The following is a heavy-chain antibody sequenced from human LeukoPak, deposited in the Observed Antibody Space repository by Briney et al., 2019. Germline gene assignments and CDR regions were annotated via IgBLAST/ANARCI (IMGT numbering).Heavy chain of an antibody. Sequence: GGSLRLSCEVSGFTFNNNDMHWVRQTTGKGLEWVSAIGSAGYTYYADSVRGRFTITRDNAKQSLYLQMNSLRVEDTAVYHCVRQPDSARYGFDYWGRGTQVTVSS. CDR3: VRQPDSARYGFDY. D-gene: IGHD1-14*01. CDR2: IGSAGYT. V-gene: IGHV3-13*01. CDR1: GFTFNNND. J-gene: IGHJ4*02.